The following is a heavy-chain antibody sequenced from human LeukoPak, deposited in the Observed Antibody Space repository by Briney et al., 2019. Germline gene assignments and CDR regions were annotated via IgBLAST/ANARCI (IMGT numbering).Heavy chain of an antibody. Sequence: SETLSLTCTVSGGSISGYYWSWIRQPPGKGLEWIGYIHYSGSTNYNPSLNSRVTISLDTSKNQFSLQLSSVTAADTAVYYCARGILGSETYYLWGQGTLVTVSS. CDR2: IHYSGST. D-gene: IGHD3-10*01. J-gene: IGHJ4*02. CDR1: GGSISGYY. V-gene: IGHV4-59*01. CDR3: ARGILGSETYYL.